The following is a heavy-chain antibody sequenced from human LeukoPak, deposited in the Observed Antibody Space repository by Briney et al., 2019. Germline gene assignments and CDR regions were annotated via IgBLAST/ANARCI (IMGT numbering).Heavy chain of an antibody. D-gene: IGHD4-17*01. CDR2: IRGSDGST. CDR3: AKDVYGDYGGLDY. J-gene: IGHJ4*02. Sequence: GGSLRLYCAASGFPFSTYAMSWVRQAPGKGLEWVSSIRGSDGSTYYADPVKGRFAISRDNYKNTLYLQMNSLRAEDTAVYYRAKDVYGDYGGLDYWGQGTLVTVSS. V-gene: IGHV3-23*01. CDR1: GFPFSTYA.